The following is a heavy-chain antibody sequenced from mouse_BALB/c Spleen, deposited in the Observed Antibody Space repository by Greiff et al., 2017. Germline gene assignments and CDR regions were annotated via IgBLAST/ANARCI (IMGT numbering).Heavy chain of an antibody. J-gene: IGHJ2*01. V-gene: IGHV1-80*01. D-gene: IGHD2-1*01. CDR3: ARYGNDFDY. CDR1: GYAFSSYW. CDR2: IYPGDGDT. Sequence: LVEAGAELVRPGSSVKISCKASGYAFSSYWMNWVKQRPGQGLEWIGQIYPGDGDTNYNGKFKGKATLTADKSSSTAYMQLSSLTSEDSAVYFCARYGNDFDYWGQGTTLTVSS.